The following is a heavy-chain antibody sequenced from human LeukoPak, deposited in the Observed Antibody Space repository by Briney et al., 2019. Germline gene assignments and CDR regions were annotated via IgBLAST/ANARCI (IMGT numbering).Heavy chain of an antibody. V-gene: IGHV3-30-3*01. D-gene: IGHD3-3*01. J-gene: IGHJ6*03. CDR2: ISYDGSNK. Sequence: GGSLRLSCAASGFTFSSYAMHWVRQAPGKGLEWVAVISYDGSNKYYADSVKGRFTISRDNSKNTLYLQMNSLRAEDTAVYYCARGSYYDFWSGYPPWYYYYTDVWGKGTTVTVSS. CDR1: GFTFSSYA. CDR3: ARGSYYDFWSGYPPWYYYYTDV.